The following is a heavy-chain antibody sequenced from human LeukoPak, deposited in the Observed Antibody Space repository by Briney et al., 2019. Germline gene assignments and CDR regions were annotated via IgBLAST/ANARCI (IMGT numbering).Heavy chain of an antibody. D-gene: IGHD7-27*01. V-gene: IGHV3-9*03. CDR2: ISWNSGSI. CDR1: GFTFDDYA. J-gene: IGHJ4*02. CDR3: AKAHHWGYDDGYFDY. Sequence: VRSLRLSCAASGFTFDDYAMHWVRQAPGKGLEWVSGISWNSGSIGYADSVKGRFTISRDNAKNSLYLQVNSLRAEDMALYYCAKAHHWGYDDGYFDYWGQGTLVTVSS.